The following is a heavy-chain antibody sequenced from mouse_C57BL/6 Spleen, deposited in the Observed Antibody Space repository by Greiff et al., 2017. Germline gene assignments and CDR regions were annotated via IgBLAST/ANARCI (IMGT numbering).Heavy chain of an antibody. Sequence: QVQLQQSGAELARPGASVKLSCKASGYTFTSYGISWVKQRTGQGLEWIGEIYPRSGNTYYNEKFKGKATLTADKSSSTAYMELRSLTSEYSAVYFCARRGYYDFDGYYFDYWGQGTTLTVSS. J-gene: IGHJ2*01. D-gene: IGHD2-4*01. CDR3: ARRGYYDFDGYYFDY. V-gene: IGHV1-81*01. CDR1: GYTFTSYG. CDR2: IYPRSGNT.